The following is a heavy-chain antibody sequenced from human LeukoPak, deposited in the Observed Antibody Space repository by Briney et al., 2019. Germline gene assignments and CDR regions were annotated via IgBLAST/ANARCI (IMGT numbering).Heavy chain of an antibody. D-gene: IGHD1-26*01. V-gene: IGHV3-13*01. CDR2: IGTAGDT. J-gene: IGHJ6*02. CDR3: ARSVVGVSRYGMDV. CDR1: GFTFSSYD. Sequence: GGSLRLSCAASGFTFSSYDMHWVRQATGKGLEWVSAIGTAGDTYYPGSVKGRFTISRENAKNSLYLQMNSLRAGDTAVYYCARSVVGVSRYGMDVWGQGTTVTVSS.